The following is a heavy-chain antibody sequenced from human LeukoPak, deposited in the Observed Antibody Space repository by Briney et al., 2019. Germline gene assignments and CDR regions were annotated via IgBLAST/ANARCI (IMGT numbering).Heavy chain of an antibody. D-gene: IGHD2-8*01. CDR3: ARANGLGHFNY. CDR1: GGSISSYY. V-gene: IGHV4-59*08. CDR2: IYYSGST. J-gene: IGHJ4*02. Sequence: SETLSLTCTVSGGSISSYYWSWIRQPPGKGLEWIGYIYYSGSTNYNPSLKSRVTISVDTSKNQFSLKLSSVTAADTAVYYSARANGLGHFNYWGQGNLVTVSS.